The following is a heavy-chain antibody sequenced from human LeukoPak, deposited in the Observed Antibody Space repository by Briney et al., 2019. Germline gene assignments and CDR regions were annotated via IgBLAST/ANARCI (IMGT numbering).Heavy chain of an antibody. J-gene: IGHJ4*02. D-gene: IGHD5-18*01. CDR2: ISGSGGAT. V-gene: IGHV3-23*01. CDR1: GFTFSSYA. Sequence: GGSLRLSCAASGFTFSSYAMSWVRQAPGKGLEWVSSISGSGGATYYADSVKGRFTISRENSKNTLDLQMNSLRAEDTAIYYCTKGDTVMLRGIFDYWGKGTLVTVSS. CDR3: TKGDTVMLRGIFDY.